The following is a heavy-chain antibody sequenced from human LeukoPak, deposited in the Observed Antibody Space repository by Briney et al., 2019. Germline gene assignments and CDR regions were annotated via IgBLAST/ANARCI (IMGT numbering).Heavy chain of an antibody. V-gene: IGHV3-23*01. CDR3: AKVYYGSGSYNYFDY. CDR1: GFTFSSYA. J-gene: IGHJ4*02. Sequence: PGGSLRLSCAASGFTFSSYAMSWVRQAPGKGLEWVPAISGSGGSTYYADSVKGRFTISRDNSKNTLYLQMNSLRAEDTAVYYCAKVYYGSGSYNYFDYWGQGTLVTVSS. CDR2: ISGSGGST. D-gene: IGHD3-10*01.